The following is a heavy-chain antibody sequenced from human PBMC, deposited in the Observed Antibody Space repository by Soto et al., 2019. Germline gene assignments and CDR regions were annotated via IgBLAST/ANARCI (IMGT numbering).Heavy chain of an antibody. CDR2: ISAYNGNT. V-gene: IGHV1-18*01. Sequence: ASVKVSCKASGYTFTSYGISWVRQAPGQGLEWMGWISAYNGNTNYAQKLQGRVTMTTDTSTSTAYMELRSLRSDDTAVYYCARDTDSSGWYEGSYDAFAIWGQGTMVTVSS. D-gene: IGHD6-13*01. J-gene: IGHJ3*02. CDR1: GYTFTSYG. CDR3: ARDTDSSGWYEGSYDAFAI.